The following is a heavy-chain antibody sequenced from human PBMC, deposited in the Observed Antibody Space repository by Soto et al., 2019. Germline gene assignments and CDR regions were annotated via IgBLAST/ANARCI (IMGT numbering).Heavy chain of an antibody. D-gene: IGHD4-17*01. CDR2: ISSSGYT. CDR3: ASLHGARFDP. J-gene: IGHJ5*02. Sequence: QVQLQESGQGLVQPSETLSLTCTVSGGSISTNYWSWIRQPPGKGLEWIGYISSSGYTNYNASLKSRITLSIDTSKNQFSLKLTSVTAADTALYYCASLHGARFDPWGQGTLVTVSS. CDR1: GGSISTNY. V-gene: IGHV4-4*08.